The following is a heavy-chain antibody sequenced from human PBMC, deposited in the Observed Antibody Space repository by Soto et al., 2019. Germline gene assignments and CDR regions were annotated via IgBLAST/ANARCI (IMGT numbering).Heavy chain of an antibody. V-gene: IGHV3-66*01. Sequence: GGSLRLSCAASGFTVSSNYMSWVRQAPGKGLEWVSVIYSGGSTYYADSVKGRFTISRDNSKNTLYLQMNSLRAEDTAVYYCARDESSGWPTDAFDSWGQGKMVTVSS. CDR1: GFTVSSNY. CDR2: IYSGGST. J-gene: IGHJ3*02. D-gene: IGHD6-19*01. CDR3: ARDESSGWPTDAFDS.